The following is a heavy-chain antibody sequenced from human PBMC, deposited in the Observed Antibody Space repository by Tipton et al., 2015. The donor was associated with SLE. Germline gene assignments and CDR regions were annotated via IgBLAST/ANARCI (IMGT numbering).Heavy chain of an antibody. Sequence: SLRLSCAASGFSVSSNYMSWVRQAPGKGLEWVSVIYSGGSTYYADSVKGRFTISRNNSKNTLYLQMNSLRAEDTAVYYCAGDPYSSSRTWYYGMDVWGQGTLVTVSS. J-gene: IGHJ6*02. V-gene: IGHV3-53*04. CDR1: GFSVSSNY. D-gene: IGHD6-13*01. CDR3: AGDPYSSSRTWYYGMDV. CDR2: IYSGGST.